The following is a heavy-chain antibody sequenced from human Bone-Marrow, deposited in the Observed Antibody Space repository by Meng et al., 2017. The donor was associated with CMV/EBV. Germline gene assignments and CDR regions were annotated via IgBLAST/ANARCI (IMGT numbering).Heavy chain of an antibody. CDR2: IIPILGIA. CDR1: GYTFTSYG. Sequence: ASVKVSCKASGYTFTSYGISWVRQAPGQGLEWMGGIIPILGIANYAQKFQGRVTMTKDTSTNTAYMDLRNLRSDDTAVYYCATQYNSGWYLGYWGQGTRVTGSS. CDR3: ATQYNSGWYLGY. D-gene: IGHD6-19*01. V-gene: IGHV1-18*01. J-gene: IGHJ4*02.